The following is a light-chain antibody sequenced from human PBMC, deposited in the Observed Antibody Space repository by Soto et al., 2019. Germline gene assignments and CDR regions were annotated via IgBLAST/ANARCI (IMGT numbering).Light chain of an antibody. CDR1: SSNIGSNY. Sequence: QAVVTQPPSASGTPGQRVTISCSGSSSNIGSNYVYWYQQLPGTAPKLLIYRNNQRPSGVPDRFSGSKSRTSASLAISGLRSEDEADYYCAAWDDSLSGYVFGTGTKLTVL. CDR2: RNN. CDR3: AAWDDSLSGYV. J-gene: IGLJ1*01. V-gene: IGLV1-47*01.